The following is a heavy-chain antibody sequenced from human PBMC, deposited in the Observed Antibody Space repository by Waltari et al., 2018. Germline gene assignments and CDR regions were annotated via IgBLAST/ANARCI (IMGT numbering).Heavy chain of an antibody. CDR3: ARESGRDYYLDS. V-gene: IGHV4-39*07. D-gene: IGHD3-10*01. Sequence: QLQLQESGPGLVKTSETLSLTCPVPGCPISSSSSYWGWIRQSPGKGLGWIGIIHYSGSTHYSPSLKSRVTMSVDTSKNQVSLKVNSVTAADTAVYYCARESGRDYYLDSWGQGTLVTVSS. CDR2: IHYSGST. CDR1: GCPISSSSSY. J-gene: IGHJ4*02.